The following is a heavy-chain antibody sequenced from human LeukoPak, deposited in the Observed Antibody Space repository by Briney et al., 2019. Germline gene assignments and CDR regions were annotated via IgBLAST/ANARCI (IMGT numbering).Heavy chain of an antibody. CDR3: ARVHFLTIDSSGYYSLVDY. CDR2: INPSGGST. J-gene: IGHJ4*02. Sequence: ASVKVSCKASGYTFTSYYMHLVRQAPGQGLEWMGIINPSGGSTSYAQKFQGRVTMTRDTSTSTVYMELSSLRSEDTAVYYCARVHFLTIDSSGYYSLVDYWGQGTLLTVSS. V-gene: IGHV1-46*01. CDR1: GYTFTSYY. D-gene: IGHD3-22*01.